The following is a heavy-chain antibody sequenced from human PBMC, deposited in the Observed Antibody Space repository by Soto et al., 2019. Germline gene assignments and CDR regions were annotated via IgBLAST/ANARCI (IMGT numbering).Heavy chain of an antibody. D-gene: IGHD3-10*01. CDR3: ASSMGRGGNDY. Sequence: EVQLVESGGGLVQPGGSLRLSCAASGFTFSDNWRSWVRQAPGKGLECVANIKTDGSEKYYVDPVKGRFTISRDNAKNSLYLQMNSLRAEDTAVYYCASSMGRGGNDYWGQGTLVAVSS. V-gene: IGHV3-7*05. CDR1: GFTFSDNW. CDR2: IKTDGSEK. J-gene: IGHJ4*02.